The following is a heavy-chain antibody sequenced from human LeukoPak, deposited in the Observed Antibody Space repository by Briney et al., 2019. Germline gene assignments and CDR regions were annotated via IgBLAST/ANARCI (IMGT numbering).Heavy chain of an antibody. V-gene: IGHV4-34*01. Sequence: SETLSLTCTVSGGSISGYYWSWIRQPPGKGLEWIGEINHSGSTNYNPSLKSRVTISVDTSKNQFSLKLSSVTAADTAVYYCARGRAEDVWGKGTTVTVSS. J-gene: IGHJ6*04. CDR3: ARGRAEDV. CDR2: INHSGST. CDR1: GGSISGYY.